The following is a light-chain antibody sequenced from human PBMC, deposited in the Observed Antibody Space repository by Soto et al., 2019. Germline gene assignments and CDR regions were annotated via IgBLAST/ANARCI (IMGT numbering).Light chain of an antibody. V-gene: IGLV2-11*01. CDR1: SSDFGGYNY. J-gene: IGLJ1*01. CDR2: DVS. CDR3: CSYAGSYTYV. Sequence: QSVLTQPRSVSGSPGQSVTISCTGTSSDFGGYNYVSWYQQHPGKAPKLMIYDVSKRPSGLRDRFSGSKSGNTASLTISGLHAEDEADYSCCSYAGSYTYVFGTGTKVTVL.